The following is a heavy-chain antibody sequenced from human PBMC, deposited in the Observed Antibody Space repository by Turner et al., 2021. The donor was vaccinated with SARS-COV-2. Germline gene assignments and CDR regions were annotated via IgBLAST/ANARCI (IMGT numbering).Heavy chain of an antibody. J-gene: IGHJ6*02. CDR3: ASEQDSSGFVGMDV. D-gene: IGHD3-22*01. Sequence: EVQLVESGGGLVQPGGSLRLSCAASGFTVSSNYMSWVLQSPGKGLEWVSIIYSGGRTYYADSVKGRFTISRDNSKNTLYLQMNSLRAEDTAVYYCASEQDSSGFVGMDVWGQGTTVTVSS. CDR1: GFTVSSNY. V-gene: IGHV3-66*01. CDR2: IYSGGRT.